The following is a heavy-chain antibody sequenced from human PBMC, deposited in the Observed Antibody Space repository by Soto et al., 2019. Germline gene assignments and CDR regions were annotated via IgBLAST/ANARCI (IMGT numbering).Heavy chain of an antibody. Sequence: QLQLRESGPGLGKPSETLSLTCTVSGGSIASSFYWGWIRQPPGKGLEWIGSMYWIWNTYYNPSLKGRLTIAADSSKNPFFLNLLSVTAADTTVYYCSSSSRYSTDVWGQGATVTVSS. J-gene: IGHJ6*02. CDR2: MYWIWNT. CDR1: GGSIASSFY. CDR3: SSSSRYSTDV. V-gene: IGHV4-39*01. D-gene: IGHD2-2*01.